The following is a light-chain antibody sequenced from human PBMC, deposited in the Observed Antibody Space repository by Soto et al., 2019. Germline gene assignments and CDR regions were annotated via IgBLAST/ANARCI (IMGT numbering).Light chain of an antibody. CDR2: GAS. CDR3: QHYVNSLWT. V-gene: IGKV3-20*01. Sequence: IVLTQSPGTLSLSPGERATLSCRASQSISSSNFAWYQQKPGQAPRLLIYGASSRATGIPDRFSGSGSGTDFALTISRLEAEDFAVYYCQHYVNSLWTFGQGTKVEIK. CDR1: QSISSSN. J-gene: IGKJ1*01.